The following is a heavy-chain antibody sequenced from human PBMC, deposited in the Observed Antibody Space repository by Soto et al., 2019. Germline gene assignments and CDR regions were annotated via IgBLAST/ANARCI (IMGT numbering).Heavy chain of an antibody. CDR2: IYYSGST. CDR1: GGSISSSSYY. CDR3: ARHATTYNWNDAEELYYYYGMDV. V-gene: IGHV4-39*01. D-gene: IGHD1-20*01. Sequence: QLQLQESGPGLVKPSETLSLTCTVSGGSISSSSYYWGWIRQPPGKGLEWIGSIYYSGSTYYNPSLKSRVTISVDTAKNQFSLKLSSVTAADTAVYYCARHATTYNWNDAEELYYYYGMDVWGQGTTVTVSS. J-gene: IGHJ6*02.